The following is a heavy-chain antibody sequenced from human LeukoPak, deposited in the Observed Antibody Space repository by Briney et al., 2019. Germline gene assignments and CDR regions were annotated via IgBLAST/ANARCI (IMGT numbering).Heavy chain of an antibody. D-gene: IGHD3-10*01. CDR3: TADPPLGSGSYRDY. J-gene: IGHJ4*02. Sequence: AASVKVSCKASGGTFSSYAISWVRQAPGQGLEWMGGIIPIFGTANYAQKFQGRVTITADESTSTAYMELSSLRSEDTAVYYCTADPPLGSGSYRDYWGQGTLVTVSS. CDR1: GGTFSSYA. CDR2: IIPIFGTA. V-gene: IGHV1-69*13.